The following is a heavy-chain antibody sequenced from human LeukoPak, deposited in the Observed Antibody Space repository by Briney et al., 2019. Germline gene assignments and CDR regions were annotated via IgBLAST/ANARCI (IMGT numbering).Heavy chain of an antibody. CDR2: MNPNSGNT. D-gene: IGHD3-10*01. CDR3: ARDSSEDGSGRS. CDR1: GYTFTSYD. J-gene: IGHJ5*02. Sequence: ASVKVSCKASGYTFTSYDINWVRQATGQGLEWMGWMNPNSGNTGYALKFQGRVTMTRNTSISTAYMELSSLRSEDTAVYYCARDSSEDGSGRSWGQGTLVTVSS. V-gene: IGHV1-8*01.